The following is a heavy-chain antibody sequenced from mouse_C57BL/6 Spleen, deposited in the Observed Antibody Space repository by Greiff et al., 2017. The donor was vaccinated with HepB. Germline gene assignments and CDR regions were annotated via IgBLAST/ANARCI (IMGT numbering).Heavy chain of an antibody. J-gene: IGHJ4*01. V-gene: IGHV5-4*01. CDR3: ARDLVCY. CDR2: ISDGGSYT. Sequence: EVMLVESGGGLVKPGGSLKLSCAASGFTFSSYAMSWVRQTPEKRLEWVATISDGGSYTYYPDNVKGRFTISRDNAKNNLYLQMSHLKSEDTAMYYWARDLVCYWGQGTSVTVSS. CDR1: GFTFSSYA.